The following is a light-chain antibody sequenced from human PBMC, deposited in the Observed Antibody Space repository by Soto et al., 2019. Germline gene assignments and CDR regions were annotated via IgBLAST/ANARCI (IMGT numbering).Light chain of an antibody. CDR3: LLYYGGALGV. CDR1: TGAVPSGHL. Sequence: QAVVTQEPSLTVSPGGTVTLTFASRTGAVPSGHLPNWVQQKPVQVPKSLIYSTSDKHSWTPARFSGSLLGGKAALTLSSVQPEDEAEYYCLLYYGGALGVFGEGTKVTVL. J-gene: IGLJ2*01. CDR2: STS. V-gene: IGLV7-43*01.